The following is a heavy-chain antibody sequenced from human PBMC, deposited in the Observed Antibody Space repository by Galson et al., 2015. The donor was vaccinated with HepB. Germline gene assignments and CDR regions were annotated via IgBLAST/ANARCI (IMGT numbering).Heavy chain of an antibody. J-gene: IGHJ4*02. CDR3: AKDLYSGYDNDY. D-gene: IGHD5-12*01. CDR2: ISYDGSNK. CDR1: GFTFSSYG. V-gene: IGHV3-30*18. Sequence: SLRLSCAASGFTFSSYGMHWVRQAPGKGLEWVAVISYDGSNKYYADSVKGRFTISRDNSKNTLYLQMNSLRAEDTAVYYCAKDLYSGYDNDYWGQGTLVTVSS.